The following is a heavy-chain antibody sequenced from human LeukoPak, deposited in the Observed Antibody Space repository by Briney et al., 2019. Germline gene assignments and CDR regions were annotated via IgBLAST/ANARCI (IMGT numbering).Heavy chain of an antibody. Sequence: PGGSLRLSCAASGFTFSSYAMSWVRPAPGKGLDWVSAISGSGGSTYYADSVKGRFTISRDNSKNTLYLQMNSLRAEDTAVYYCAKDYYYDSRGYYQYYFDYWGQGTLVTVSS. J-gene: IGHJ4*02. CDR3: AKDYYYDSRGYYQYYFDY. D-gene: IGHD3-22*01. CDR1: GFTFSSYA. V-gene: IGHV3-23*01. CDR2: ISGSGGST.